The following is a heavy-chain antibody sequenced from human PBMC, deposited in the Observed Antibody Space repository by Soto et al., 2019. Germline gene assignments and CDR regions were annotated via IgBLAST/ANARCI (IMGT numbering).Heavy chain of an antibody. D-gene: IGHD2-15*01. Sequence: QVQLVQSGAEVKKPGASVKVSCKASGYTFTSYGISWVRQAPGQGLEWMGWISANNGNTNYAQKLQGTVTMTTDTSTRTAYMELRSLRSDDTAVYYCARADSGYCRGCSCYYYYYYYMDVWGKGTTVTVSS. CDR1: GYTFTSYG. CDR3: ARADSGYCRGCSCYYYYYYYMDV. J-gene: IGHJ6*03. CDR2: ISANNGNT. V-gene: IGHV1-18*01.